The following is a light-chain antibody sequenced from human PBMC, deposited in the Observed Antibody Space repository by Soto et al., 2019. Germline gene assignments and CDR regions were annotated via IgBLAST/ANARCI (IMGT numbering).Light chain of an antibody. Sequence: DIQMTQSPPTLSASVGDRVTITCRASQSISSWLAWYQQRPGKAPNLLIYDVYSLESGVPSRFSGSGSGKEFTLTISSLQPDDFATYYCQQYTNYPWTFGQGTKVEIK. CDR2: DVY. V-gene: IGKV1-5*01. CDR1: QSISSW. CDR3: QQYTNYPWT. J-gene: IGKJ1*01.